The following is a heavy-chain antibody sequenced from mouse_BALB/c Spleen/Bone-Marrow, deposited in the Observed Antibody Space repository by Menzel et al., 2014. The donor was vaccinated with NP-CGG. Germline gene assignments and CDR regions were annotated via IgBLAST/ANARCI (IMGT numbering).Heavy chain of an antibody. V-gene: IGHV3-2*02. J-gene: IGHJ3*01. CDR3: ARTHYYGSSYPY. Sequence: EVMLVESGPGLVKPSQSLSLICTVTGYSITSDYAWNWIRQFPGNKLEWMGYISYSGNTRYNPSLKSRISISRDTSKNQFFLQLNSVTTEDTATYYCARTHYYGSSYPYWGQGTLVTVSA. CDR1: GYSITSDYA. CDR2: ISYSGNT. D-gene: IGHD1-1*01.